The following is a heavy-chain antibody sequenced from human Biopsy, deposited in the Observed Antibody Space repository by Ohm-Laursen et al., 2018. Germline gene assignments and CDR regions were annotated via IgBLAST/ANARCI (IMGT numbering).Heavy chain of an antibody. J-gene: IGHJ3*01. D-gene: IGHD3-22*01. CDR1: GGDINNYS. V-gene: IGHV4-4*07. Sequence: TLTLTCNVSGGDINNYSWSWIRQPAGKGLEWIGRIYPGGSTNYNPSLKSRVTMSVDTSKKQLSLRLRSVTAADTAMYYCASVVLGPTNDAFDLWGQGTMVVVSS. CDR2: IYPGGST. CDR3: ASVVLGPTNDAFDL.